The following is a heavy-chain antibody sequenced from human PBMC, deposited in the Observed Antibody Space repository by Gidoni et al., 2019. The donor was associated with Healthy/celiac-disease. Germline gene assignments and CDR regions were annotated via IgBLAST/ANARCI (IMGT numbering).Heavy chain of an antibody. CDR2: ISAYNGNT. D-gene: IGHD6-19*01. Sequence: QVHLVQSGADVKKPGASVKVSCKASGYTVTSYGISWVLQAPGQGLEWMGWISAYNGNTNYAQKLQGRVTMTTDTSTSTAYMELRRLRADETAVYCCARDVAGTTQADYWGQGTLVTVSS. V-gene: IGHV1-18*01. J-gene: IGHJ4*02. CDR1: GYTVTSYG. CDR3: ARDVAGTTQADY.